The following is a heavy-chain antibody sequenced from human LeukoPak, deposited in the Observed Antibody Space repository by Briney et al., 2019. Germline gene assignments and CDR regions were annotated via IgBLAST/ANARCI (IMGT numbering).Heavy chain of an antibody. J-gene: IGHJ3*02. CDR1: GGSFSGDY. D-gene: IGHD4-23*01. Sequence: SETLSLTCTVSGGSFSGDYWSWIRQPPGKGLEWIGYIFSSGSTNYNPSLKSRVTVSVDTSKNQFSLNLSSVTAADTAVYYCARHSPVGAFDIWGQGTRVIVSS. CDR2: IFSSGST. V-gene: IGHV4-59*08. CDR3: ARHSPVGAFDI.